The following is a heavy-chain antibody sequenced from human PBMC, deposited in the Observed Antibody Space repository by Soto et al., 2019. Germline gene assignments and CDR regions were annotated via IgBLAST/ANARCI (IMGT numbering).Heavy chain of an antibody. CDR3: AKDGAPPYCGRSSCHPAGAY. J-gene: IGHJ4*02. D-gene: IGHD2-15*01. Sequence: QVQLVESGGGVVQPGRSLRLSCAGSGFTFSNYGLHWVRQAPGKGLEWVAVISYDGSHKYYADSVKGRFTISRDNSNNILYLQMYSLSAEDTAVYYCAKDGAPPYCGRSSCHPAGAYWGQGSLVTVSS. CDR2: ISYDGSHK. CDR1: GFTFSNYG. V-gene: IGHV3-30*18.